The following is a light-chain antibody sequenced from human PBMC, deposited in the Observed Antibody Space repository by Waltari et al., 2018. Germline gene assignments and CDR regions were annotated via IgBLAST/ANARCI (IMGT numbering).Light chain of an antibody. CDR2: KAS. CDR1: QSISSW. CDR3: QQYNSYST. J-gene: IGKJ1*01. Sequence: DIQMTQSPSTLSAPVGDRVTITCRASQSISSWLAWYQQKPGKAPKLLIYKASSLESGVPSRFSCSGSGTEFTLTISSLQPDDFATYYCQQYNSYSTFGQGTKVEIK. V-gene: IGKV1-5*03.